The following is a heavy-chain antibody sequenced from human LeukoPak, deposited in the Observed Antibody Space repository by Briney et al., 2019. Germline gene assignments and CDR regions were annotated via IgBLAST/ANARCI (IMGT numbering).Heavy chain of an antibody. CDR2: IWYDGSNK. CDR3: ARDCTNGVCYGTDFDY. D-gene: IGHD2-8*01. V-gene: IGHV3-33*01. CDR1: GFTFSSYG. Sequence: GGSLRLSCAASGFTFSSYGMHWVRQAPGKGLEWVAVIWYDGSNKYYADSVKGRFTISRENSKNTLYLQMNSLRAEDTAVYYCARDCTNGVCYGTDFDYWGQGTLVTVSS. J-gene: IGHJ4*02.